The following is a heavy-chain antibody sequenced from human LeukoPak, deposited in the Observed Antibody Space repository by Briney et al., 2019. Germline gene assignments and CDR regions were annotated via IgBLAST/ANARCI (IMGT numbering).Heavy chain of an antibody. CDR3: ARGPTVVYDILTGYYYFDY. D-gene: IGHD3-9*01. Sequence: SEALSLTCPVNGGSFSGYYWTWIRQPRGKGLEWTGEINHSGSTNYNPSLKSLVTISVDTSKSQFSLKLSSVTAADTAVYYCARGPTVVYDILTGYYYFDYWGQGTLVTVSS. J-gene: IGHJ4*02. CDR2: INHSGST. V-gene: IGHV4-34*01. CDR1: GGSFSGYY.